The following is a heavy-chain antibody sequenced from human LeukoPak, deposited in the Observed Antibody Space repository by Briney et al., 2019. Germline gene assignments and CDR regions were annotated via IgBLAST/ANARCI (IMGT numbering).Heavy chain of an antibody. J-gene: IGHJ6*02. CDR2: ISGSGGST. D-gene: IGHD4-17*01. CDR3: TTDRDYAYYYYGMDV. CDR1: GFTFSSYA. V-gene: IGHV3-23*01. Sequence: GGSLRLSCAASGFTFSSYAMSWVRQAPGKGLEWVSAISGSGGSTYYADSVKGRFTISRDNSKNTLYLQMNSLRAEDTAVYYCTTDRDYAYYYYGMDVWGQGTTVTVSS.